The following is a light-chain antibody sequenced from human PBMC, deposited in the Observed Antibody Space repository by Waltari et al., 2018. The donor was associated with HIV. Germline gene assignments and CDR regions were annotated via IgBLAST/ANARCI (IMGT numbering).Light chain of an antibody. V-gene: IGLV1-44*01. CDR3: AAWDDSLNGQV. J-gene: IGLJ3*02. CDR2: SNN. CDR1: SSNIRSNT. Sequence: QSVLTQPPSASGTPGQRVTISCSGRSSNIRSNTVNWYQPLPGTAPKLLIYSNNQRPSGVPDRFSGSKSGTSASLAISGLQSEDEADYSCAAWDDSLNGQVFGGGTKLTVL.